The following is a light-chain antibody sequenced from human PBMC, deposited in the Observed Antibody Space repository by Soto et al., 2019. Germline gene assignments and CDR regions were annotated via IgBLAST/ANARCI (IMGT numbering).Light chain of an antibody. Sequence: EIVLTQSPGTLSWSPGERASLSCRASQSVSSDNLAWYQQKPGQAPRLLIYGASRRATGIPDRFSGSGSGTDFTLTIDRLEAEDFAVYLCQQYGSSPTSFGPGTKVDI. J-gene: IGKJ3*01. CDR1: QSVSSDN. V-gene: IGKV3-20*01. CDR2: GAS. CDR3: QQYGSSPTS.